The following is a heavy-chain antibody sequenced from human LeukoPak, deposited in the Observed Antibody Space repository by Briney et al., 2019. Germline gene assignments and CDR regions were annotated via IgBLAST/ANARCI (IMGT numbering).Heavy chain of an antibody. CDR2: IYYSGNT. V-gene: IGHV4-39*02. J-gene: IGHJ4*02. CDR3: ARPNSSGWSYHSNYFDY. D-gene: IGHD6-19*01. Sequence: SETLSLTCTVSARSIRSSSYYWGWIRQPPGKGLEWIGDIYYSGNTFYNPSLKSRVNIFVDTSKNYFSMKLTSVTAADTAVYYCARPNSSGWSYHSNYFDYRGQGTLVNV. CDR1: ARSIRSSSYY.